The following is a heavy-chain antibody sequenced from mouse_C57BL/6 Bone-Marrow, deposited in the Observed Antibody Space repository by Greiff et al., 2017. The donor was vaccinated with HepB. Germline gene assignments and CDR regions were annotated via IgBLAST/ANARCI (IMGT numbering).Heavy chain of an antibody. CDR2: IYPGSGNT. CDR3: ARWGYGSTLRYFDV. Sequence: VQLQQSGAELVRPGASVKLSCKASGYTFTDYYINWVKQRPGQGLEWIARIYPGSGNTYYNEKFKGKATLTAEKSSSTAYMQLSSLTSEDSAVYFCARWGYGSTLRYFDVWGTGTTVTVSS. J-gene: IGHJ1*03. D-gene: IGHD1-1*01. V-gene: IGHV1-76*01. CDR1: GYTFTDYY.